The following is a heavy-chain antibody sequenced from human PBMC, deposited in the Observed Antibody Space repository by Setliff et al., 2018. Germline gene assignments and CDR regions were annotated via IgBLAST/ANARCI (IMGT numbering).Heavy chain of an antibody. CDR3: ATVGVGDLRLAFDI. Sequence: ASVKVSCQASGSNFIGYYLYWLRQAPGQGLEWMGWMNSNTGGTNSAQKFQGRITMTRDTSIRTAYMELSRLRSDDTAMYYCATVGVGDLRLAFDIWGYGTMVTVSS. D-gene: IGHD1-26*01. J-gene: IGHJ3*02. V-gene: IGHV1-2*02. CDR2: MNSNTGGT. CDR1: GSNFIGYY.